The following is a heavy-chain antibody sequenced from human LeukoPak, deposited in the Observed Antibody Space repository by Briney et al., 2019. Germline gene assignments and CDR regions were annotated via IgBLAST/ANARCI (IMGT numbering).Heavy chain of an antibody. V-gene: IGHV1-18*04. Sequence: ASVKVSCKASGYIFTRTGINWVRQAPGQGLEWMGCISPYNDNTKYAQKLQGRVTTTTDTSTTTAYMDLRSLRSDDTAVYYCTRDHLAADGSDAFDIWGQGTMVTVSS. CDR1: GYIFTRTG. CDR2: ISPYNDNT. D-gene: IGHD6-13*01. CDR3: TRDHLAADGSDAFDI. J-gene: IGHJ3*02.